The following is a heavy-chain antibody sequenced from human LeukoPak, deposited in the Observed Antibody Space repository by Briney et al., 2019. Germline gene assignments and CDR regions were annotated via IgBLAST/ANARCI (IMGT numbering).Heavy chain of an antibody. V-gene: IGHV1-69*05. CDR1: VGTFSSYA. CDR3: ARDGAKIAFDI. Sequence: GASVKVSCKASVGTFSSYAISWVRQAPGQGLEWMGRIIPIFGTANYAQKFQGRVTITTDESTSTAYMELSSLRSEDTAVYYCARDGAKIAFDIWGQGTMVTVSS. J-gene: IGHJ3*02. D-gene: IGHD3-16*01. CDR2: IIPIFGTA.